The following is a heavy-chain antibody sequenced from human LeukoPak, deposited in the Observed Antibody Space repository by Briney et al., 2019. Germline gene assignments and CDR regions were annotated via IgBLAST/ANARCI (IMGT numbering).Heavy chain of an antibody. J-gene: IGHJ4*02. CDR1: GFTFSSYA. CDR3: AKGAGFDYYYFDY. D-gene: IGHD5-12*01. Sequence: GGSLRLSCAASGFTFSSYAMSWVRQAPGKGLEWVSGISGSGGTTYYADSMKGRLTISRDNSKNTLYLQMNSLRADDTAVYYCAKGAGFDYYYFDYWGQGTLVTVSS. V-gene: IGHV3-23*01. CDR2: ISGSGGTT.